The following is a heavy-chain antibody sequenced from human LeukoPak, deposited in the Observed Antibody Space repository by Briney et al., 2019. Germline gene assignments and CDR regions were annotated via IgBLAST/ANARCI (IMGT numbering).Heavy chain of an antibody. V-gene: IGHV4-59*01. CDR2: IYYSGST. CDR1: GGSISSYY. J-gene: IGHJ6*03. CDR3: ARLRIQLWGDYYYYMDA. D-gene: IGHD5-18*01. Sequence: NPSETLSLTCTVSGGSISSYYWSWIRRPPGKGLEWIGYIYYSGSTNYNPSLKSRVTISVDTSKNQFSLKLSSVTAADTAVYYCARLRIQLWGDYYYYMDAWGKGTTVTVSS.